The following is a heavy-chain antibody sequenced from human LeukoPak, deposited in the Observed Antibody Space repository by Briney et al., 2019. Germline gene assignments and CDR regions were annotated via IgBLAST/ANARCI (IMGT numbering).Heavy chain of an antibody. CDR3: AKKQGGHDY. D-gene: IGHD2-15*01. J-gene: IGHJ4*02. CDR1: GLTFSSYA. CDR2: ISGSGGST. V-gene: IGHV3-23*01. Sequence: GGSLRLSCAASGLTFSSYAMSWVRQAPGKGLEWVSAISGSGGSTYYADSVKGRFTLSRDNSKNTLYRQMNSLRAEDTAVYYCAKKQGGHDYWGQGTLVTVSS.